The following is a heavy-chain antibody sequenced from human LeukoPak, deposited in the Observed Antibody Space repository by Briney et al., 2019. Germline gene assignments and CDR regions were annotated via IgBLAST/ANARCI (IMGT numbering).Heavy chain of an antibody. Sequence: QPGGSLRLSCVASGFTFSNYWMHWVRQAPGKGLVWVSRINTDGSTTTYADSVKGRFTISRDNAKNTLYLQMNSLRAEETAVYFCARAADYYAPGIFYWGQGTLVTISS. CDR2: INTDGSTT. CDR3: ARAADYYAPGIFY. CDR1: GFTFSNYW. J-gene: IGHJ4*02. D-gene: IGHD3-10*01. V-gene: IGHV3-74*01.